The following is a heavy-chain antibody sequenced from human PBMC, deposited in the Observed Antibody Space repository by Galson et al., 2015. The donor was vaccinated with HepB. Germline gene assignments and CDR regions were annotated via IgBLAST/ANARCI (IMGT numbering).Heavy chain of an antibody. CDR2: ISDYNGST. V-gene: IGHV1-18*01. CDR1: GYTFPSYG. CDR3: ARDLVRLSGNYLPFDY. J-gene: IGHJ4*02. Sequence: QSGAEVKKPGESLKISCKASGYTFPSYGISWVRQAPGQGLEWMGWISDYNGSTNYAQKLQGRVTMTTDTSTSTAYLELRSLRSDDTAMYYCARDLVRLSGNYLPFDYWGQGTLVTVSS. D-gene: IGHD1-26*01.